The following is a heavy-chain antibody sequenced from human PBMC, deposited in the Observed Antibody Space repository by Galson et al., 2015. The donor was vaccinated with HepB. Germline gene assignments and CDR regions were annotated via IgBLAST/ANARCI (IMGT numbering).Heavy chain of an antibody. Sequence: SLRLSCAASGFTFSSYSMHWVRQAPGKGLEYVSVINGNGDRTYYANSVKGRFTISRDNSENTLYLQMGSLRPEDMAMYYCGREGTPGTVDYWGRGALVTVSS. CDR1: GFTFSSYS. D-gene: IGHD6-13*01. CDR3: GREGTPGTVDY. CDR2: INGNGDRT. J-gene: IGHJ4*02. V-gene: IGHV3-64*01.